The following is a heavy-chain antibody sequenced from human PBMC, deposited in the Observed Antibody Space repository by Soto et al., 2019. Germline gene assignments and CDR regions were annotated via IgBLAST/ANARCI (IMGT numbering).Heavy chain of an antibody. D-gene: IGHD2-8*01. CDR3: TTLMIYCNNGVCPGDNDAFDI. CDR1: GFTFSGSA. Sequence: GGSLRLSCAASGFTFSGSAMHWVRQASGKGLEWVGRIRSKANSYATAYAASVKGRFTISRDDSKNTAYLQMNSLKTEDTAVYYCTTLMIYCNNGVCPGDNDAFDIWGQGTMVTVSS. J-gene: IGHJ3*02. V-gene: IGHV3-73*01. CDR2: IRSKANSYAT.